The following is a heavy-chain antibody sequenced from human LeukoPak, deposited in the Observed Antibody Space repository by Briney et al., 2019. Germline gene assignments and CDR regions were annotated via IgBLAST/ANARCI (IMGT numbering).Heavy chain of an antibody. CDR1: GFTFSDYY. CDR3: ARGSRSPSGTYHYYFDY. D-gene: IGHD1-26*01. J-gene: IGHJ4*02. Sequence: TGGSLRLSCAASGFTFSDYYMSWIRQAPGKGLEWVSYISSSGSTIYYADSVKGRFTISRDNSKNTLYLQMNSLRAEDTAVYYCARGSRSPSGTYHYYFDYWGQGTLVTVSS. CDR2: ISSSGSTI. V-gene: IGHV3-11*01.